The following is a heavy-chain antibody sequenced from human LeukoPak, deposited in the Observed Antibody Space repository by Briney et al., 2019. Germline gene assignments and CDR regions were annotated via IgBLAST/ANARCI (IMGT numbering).Heavy chain of an antibody. V-gene: IGHV3-23*01. Sequence: GGSLRLSCAASGFTFSSYAMTWVRQAPGKGLEWVSAISGSGGNTYYADSVKGRFTISRDNAKNSLYLQMNSLRVEDTAVYYCAKEGRSLQTYWGQGTLVAVSS. CDR2: ISGSGGNT. J-gene: IGHJ4*02. CDR1: GFTFSSYA. D-gene: IGHD5-24*01. CDR3: AKEGRSLQTY.